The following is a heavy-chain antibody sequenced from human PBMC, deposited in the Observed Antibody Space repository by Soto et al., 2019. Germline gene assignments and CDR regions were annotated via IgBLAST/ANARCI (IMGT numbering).Heavy chain of an antibody. J-gene: IGHJ4*02. D-gene: IGHD6-6*01. Sequence: QVQLVQSGAEVKKPGASVKVSCKASGYTFTTYGISWVRQAPGPGLEWMGRISTYNGNTKYAQKLQGRGAMTTDTSPSTAYMELRSLRSDDTAVYYCARDPQYSTSSQVFDSWGQGTLVTVSS. CDR2: ISTYNGNT. V-gene: IGHV1-18*01. CDR1: GYTFTTYG. CDR3: ARDPQYSTSSQVFDS.